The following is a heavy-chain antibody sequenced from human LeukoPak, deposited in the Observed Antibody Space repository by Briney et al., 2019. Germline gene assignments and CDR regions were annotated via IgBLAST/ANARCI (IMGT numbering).Heavy chain of an antibody. D-gene: IGHD6-19*01. Sequence: KASETLSLTCTVSGGSISSYYWSWIRQPPGKGLEWIGYIYYSGSTNYNPSLKSRVTISVDTSKNQSSLKLSSVTAADTAVYYCARARYSSGLDFDYWGQGTLVTVSS. CDR1: GGSISSYY. CDR3: ARARYSSGLDFDY. CDR2: IYYSGST. J-gene: IGHJ4*02. V-gene: IGHV4-59*01.